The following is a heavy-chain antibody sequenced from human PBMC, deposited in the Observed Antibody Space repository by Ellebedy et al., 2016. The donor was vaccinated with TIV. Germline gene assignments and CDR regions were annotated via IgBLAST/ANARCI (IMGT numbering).Heavy chain of an antibody. V-gene: IGHV3-30*01. CDR1: GFSFTSYA. D-gene: IGHD2-2*01. CDR2: VSYDGSNK. J-gene: IGHJ4*02. Sequence: PGGSLRLSCAASGFSFTSYATHWVRQAPGKGLEWVAVVSYDGSNKYYADSAKGRFTISRDNSKSTVYLQMNSLRAEDTAVYYCASEDPIIIPAFDCWGQGTLVTVSS. CDR3: ASEDPIIIPAFDC.